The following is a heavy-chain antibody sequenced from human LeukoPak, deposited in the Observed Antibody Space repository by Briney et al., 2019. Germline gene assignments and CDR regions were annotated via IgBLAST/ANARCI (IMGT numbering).Heavy chain of an antibody. V-gene: IGHV4-34*01. D-gene: IGHD7-27*01. Sequence: SETLSLTRAVYGGSFSGYYWSWIRQPPGKGLEWIGEINHSGSTNYNPSLKSRVTISVDTSKNQFSLKLSSVTAADTAVYYCARGGLWANYFDYWGQGTLVTVSS. CDR2: INHSGST. CDR1: GGSFSGYY. J-gene: IGHJ4*02. CDR3: ARGGLWANYFDY.